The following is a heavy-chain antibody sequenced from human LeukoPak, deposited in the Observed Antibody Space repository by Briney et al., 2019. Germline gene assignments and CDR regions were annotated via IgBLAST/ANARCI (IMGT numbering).Heavy chain of an antibody. CDR2: ITSGSSHI. V-gene: IGHV3-21*01. D-gene: IGHD6-25*01. J-gene: IGHJ6*03. Sequence: GGSLRLSCAASGFTFSSYNMNWVRQTPGQGLEWVSSITSGSSHIYYADSVKGRFTISRDNAKSSLYLQMNSLRAEDTAVYYCARDGTPNYSSGWVYMDVWGEGTTVTISS. CDR1: GFTFSSYN. CDR3: ARDGTPNYSSGWVYMDV.